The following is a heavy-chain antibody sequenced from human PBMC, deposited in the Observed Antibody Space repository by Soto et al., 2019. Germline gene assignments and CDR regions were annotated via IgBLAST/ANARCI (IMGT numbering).Heavy chain of an antibody. CDR2: IYPSGST. CDR3: AGDYGSGSYSFDY. J-gene: IGHJ4*02. Sequence: SETLSLTCIVSGASISSHSWSWSWIRQPPGKGLEWIGYIYPSGSTTYNPSLKSRVTMSLDTSKNQVSLKVSSLTAADTAVYFCAGDYGSGSYSFDYWGQGTLVTVSS. D-gene: IGHD3-10*01. V-gene: IGHV4-59*11. CDR1: GASISSHS.